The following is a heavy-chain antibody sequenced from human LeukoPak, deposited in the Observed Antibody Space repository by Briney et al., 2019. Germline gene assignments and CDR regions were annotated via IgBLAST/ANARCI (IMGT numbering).Heavy chain of an antibody. Sequence: GGTLRLSCAASGFTFSSYGMSWVRQAPGKGLEWVSAISGSGGSTYYADSVKGRFTISRDNSKNTLYLQMNSLRAEDTAVYYCATTPASYGLNRFDYWGQGTLVTVSS. CDR1: GFTFSSYG. V-gene: IGHV3-23*01. CDR2: ISGSGGST. CDR3: ATTPASYGLNRFDY. J-gene: IGHJ4*02. D-gene: IGHD5-18*01.